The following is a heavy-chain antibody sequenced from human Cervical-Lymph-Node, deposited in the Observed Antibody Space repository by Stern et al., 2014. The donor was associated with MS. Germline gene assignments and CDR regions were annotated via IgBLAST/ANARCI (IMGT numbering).Heavy chain of an antibody. Sequence: QITLKESGPTLVKPTQTLTLTCTFSGFSLNTSGVAVGWIRQPPGKALEWLALIYWDDDKRDSPSLKSRLTITKDTSKNQVVLTMTNMDPVDTATYYCAHSPEGYKITLFDYWGQGTLVTVSS. CDR1: GFSLNTSGVA. J-gene: IGHJ4*02. CDR3: AHSPEGYKITLFDY. V-gene: IGHV2-5*02. CDR2: IYWDDDK. D-gene: IGHD1-14*01.